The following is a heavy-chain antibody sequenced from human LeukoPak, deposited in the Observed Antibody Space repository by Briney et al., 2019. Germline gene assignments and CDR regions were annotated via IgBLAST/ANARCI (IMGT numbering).Heavy chain of an antibody. J-gene: IGHJ5*02. D-gene: IGHD1-26*01. CDR1: GFTFEDYG. V-gene: IGHV3-20*04. Sequence: PGGSLRLSCAVSGFTFEDYGMNWVRQVPGKGPEWVCGLKGNGGGRRYADSVKGRFSISRDNARNSLYLRMDSLTVDDTAFYYGARDAVPSGRSWFDPWGQGTLVTVSS. CDR3: ARDAVPSGRSWFDP. CDR2: LKGNGGGR.